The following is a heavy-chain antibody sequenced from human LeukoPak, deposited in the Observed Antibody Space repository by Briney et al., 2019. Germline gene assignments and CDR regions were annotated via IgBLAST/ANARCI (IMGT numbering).Heavy chain of an antibody. V-gene: IGHV4-34*01. J-gene: IGHJ4*02. Sequence: SETLSLTCAVYGGSFSGYYWSWIRQPPGKGLEWIGEINHSGSTNYNPSLKSRVTISVDTSKNQFSLKLSSVTAADTAVYYCARGSGFAVTDYWGQGTLVTVSS. CDR3: ARGSGFAVTDY. D-gene: IGHD4-17*01. CDR2: INHSGST. CDR1: GGSFSGYY.